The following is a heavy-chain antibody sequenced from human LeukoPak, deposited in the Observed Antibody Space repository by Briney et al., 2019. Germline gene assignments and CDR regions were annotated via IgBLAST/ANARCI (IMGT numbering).Heavy chain of an antibody. CDR2: IYYSGST. CDR3: ARAYDSSGYYLDY. CDR1: GGSISSGGYY. Sequence: PSETLSLTCTVSGGSISSGGYYWSWIRQHPGKGLEWIGYIYYSGSTYYNPSLKSRVTISVDTSKYQFSLKLSSVTAADTAVYYCARAYDSSGYYLDYWGQGTLVTVSS. D-gene: IGHD3-22*01. J-gene: IGHJ4*02. V-gene: IGHV4-31*03.